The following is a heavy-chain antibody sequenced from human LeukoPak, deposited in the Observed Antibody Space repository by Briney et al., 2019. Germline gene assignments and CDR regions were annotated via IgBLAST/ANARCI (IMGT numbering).Heavy chain of an antibody. CDR3: ARWCSGGSCYSDYYYGMDV. CDR2: IIPIFGTA. Sequence: GASVKVSCKASGGTFSSYAISWVRQAPGQGLEWMGGIIPIFGTANYAQKFLGRVTTTADESTSTAYMELSSLRSEDTAVYYCARWCSGGSCYSDYYYGMDVWGQGTTVTVSS. V-gene: IGHV1-69*01. CDR1: GGTFSSYA. J-gene: IGHJ6*02. D-gene: IGHD2-15*01.